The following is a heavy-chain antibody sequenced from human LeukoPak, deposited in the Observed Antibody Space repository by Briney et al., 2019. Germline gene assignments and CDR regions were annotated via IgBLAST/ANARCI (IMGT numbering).Heavy chain of an antibody. CDR2: IYYSGST. CDR1: GGSISSSNFY. Sequence: PSETLSLTCTVSGGSISSSNFYWGWIRQPPGKGLEWIGSIYYSGSTYYNPSLKSRVTISVDTSKNQFSLKLSSVTAADTAVYYCARNYYGSEYYFDYWGQGTPVTVSS. V-gene: IGHV4-39*07. CDR3: ARNYYGSEYYFDY. J-gene: IGHJ4*02. D-gene: IGHD3-10*01.